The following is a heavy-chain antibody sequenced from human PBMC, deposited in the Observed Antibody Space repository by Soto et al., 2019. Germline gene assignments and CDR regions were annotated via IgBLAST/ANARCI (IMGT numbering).Heavy chain of an antibody. V-gene: IGHV1-69*08. CDR1: GCPFSSHT. CDR2: IIPALGTT. J-gene: IGHJ2*01. Sequence: QDQLVQSGAEVKKPGSSVKVSCKAFGCPFSSHTFSWVRQAPGQGLEWMGRIIPALGTTTYAQKFQGRVTITADESVTTVYMELTSLRTEDTAVYYCARPDFGDYWYFDLWGRGTLVTVSS. CDR3: ARPDFGDYWYFDL. D-gene: IGHD4-17*01.